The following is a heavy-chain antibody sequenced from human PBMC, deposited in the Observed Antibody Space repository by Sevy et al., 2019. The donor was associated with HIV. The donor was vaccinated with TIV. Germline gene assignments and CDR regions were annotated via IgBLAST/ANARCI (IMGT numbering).Heavy chain of an antibody. CDR3: ARATGMAVAGTGRYFDF. CDR2: INTYNGNT. J-gene: IGHJ4*01. CDR1: GYKVDMYG. V-gene: IGHV1-18*04. Sequence: ASVKVSCKISGYKVDMYGIAWVRQAPGQGLEWMGWINTYNGNTNYAQNFQGRVTMTTDTSTSVVYMELGGLRPDDTAVYYCARATGMAVAGTGRYFDFWGQGTLVTVSS. D-gene: IGHD6-19*01.